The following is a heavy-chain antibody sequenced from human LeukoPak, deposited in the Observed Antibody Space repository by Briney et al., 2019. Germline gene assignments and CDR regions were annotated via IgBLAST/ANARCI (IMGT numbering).Heavy chain of an antibody. V-gene: IGHV4-59*01. D-gene: IGHD3-3*01. J-gene: IGHJ6*02. CDR1: GGSISSYY. CDR2: IYYSGST. CDR3: ARGNRVGFWSGYTDYYYYGMDV. Sequence: SETLSLTYTVSGGSISSYYWSWIRQPPGKGLEWIGYIYYSGSTNYNPSLKSRVTISVDTSKNQFSLKLSSVTAADTAVYYCARGNRVGFWSGYTDYYYYGMDVWGQGTTVTVSS.